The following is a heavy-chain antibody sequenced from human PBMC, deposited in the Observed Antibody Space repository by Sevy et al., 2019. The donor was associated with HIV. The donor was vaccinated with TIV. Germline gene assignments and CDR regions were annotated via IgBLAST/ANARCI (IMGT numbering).Heavy chain of an antibody. CDR1: GFTFSSYA. D-gene: IGHD3-3*01. Sequence: GGSLRLSCAASGFTFSSYAMSWVRQAPGKGLEWVSAISGSGGSTYYADSVKGRFTISGDNSKNTLYLQMNSLRAEDTAVYYCAKEPYDVWISYYMDVWGKGTTVTVSS. CDR2: ISGSGGST. V-gene: IGHV3-23*01. CDR3: AKEPYDVWISYYMDV. J-gene: IGHJ6*03.